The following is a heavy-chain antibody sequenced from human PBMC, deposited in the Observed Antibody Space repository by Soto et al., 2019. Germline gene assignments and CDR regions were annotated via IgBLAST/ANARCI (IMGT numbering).Heavy chain of an antibody. CDR1: GYTFTSYG. CDR2: ISAYNGNT. V-gene: IGHV1-18*01. Sequence: ASVKVSCKASGYTFTSYGISWVRQAPGQGLEWMGRISAYNGNTNYAQKLQGRVTITTDTSTSTAYMELRSLRSADTAVYYCAREIEMATNAFDIWGQGTMVTVSS. J-gene: IGHJ3*02. D-gene: IGHD5-12*01. CDR3: AREIEMATNAFDI.